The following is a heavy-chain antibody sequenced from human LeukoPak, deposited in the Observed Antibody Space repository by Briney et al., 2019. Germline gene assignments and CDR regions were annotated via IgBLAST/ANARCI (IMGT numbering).Heavy chain of an antibody. V-gene: IGHV3-74*01. Sequence: GGSLRLSCAASGFTFSSYWMHWVRQAPGKGLVWVSRINTDGSSTSYADSVKGRFTISRDNAKNSLYLQMNSLRAEDTAVYYCARGLQYNDAFDIWGQGTMVTVSS. CDR3: ARGLQYNDAFDI. D-gene: IGHD1-1*01. CDR2: INTDGSST. CDR1: GFTFSSYW. J-gene: IGHJ3*02.